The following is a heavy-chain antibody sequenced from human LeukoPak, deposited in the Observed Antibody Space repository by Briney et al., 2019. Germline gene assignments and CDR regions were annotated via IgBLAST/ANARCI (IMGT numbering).Heavy chain of an antibody. D-gene: IGHD1-26*01. V-gene: IGHV3-7*01. CDR3: ARDGSVGATGI. CDR2: IKQDGSEK. J-gene: IGHJ4*02. CDR1: GFTFSSYW. Sequence: PGGSLRHSCAASGFTFSSYWMSWVRQAPGKGLEWVANIKQDGSEKCYVDSVKGRFTISRDNAKNSLYLQMNSLRAEDTAVYYCARDGSVGATGIWGQGTLVTVSS.